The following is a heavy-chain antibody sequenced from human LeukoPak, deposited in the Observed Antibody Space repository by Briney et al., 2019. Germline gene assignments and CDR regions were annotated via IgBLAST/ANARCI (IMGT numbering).Heavy chain of an antibody. J-gene: IGHJ4*02. Sequence: SETLSLTCSVSGGSISSYYWSWIRQPPGKGLEWIGYIYYSGSTNYNPSLKSRVTISVDTSKNQFSLKLSSVTAADTAVYYCARGRWSRDGYNYDYWGQGTLVTVSS. V-gene: IGHV4-59*01. CDR1: GGSISSYY. D-gene: IGHD5-24*01. CDR3: ARGRWSRDGYNYDY. CDR2: IYYSGST.